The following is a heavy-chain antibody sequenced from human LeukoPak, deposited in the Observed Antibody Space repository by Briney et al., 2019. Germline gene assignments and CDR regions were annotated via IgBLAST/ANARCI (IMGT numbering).Heavy chain of an antibody. CDR2: ISWNSGSI. Sequence: GRSLRLSCAASGFTFDDYAMHWVRQAPGKGLEWVSCISWNSGSIGYADSVKGRFTISRDNAKNSLYLQMNSLRAEDTALYYCAKGRAAAEEYFDYWGQGTLVTVSS. J-gene: IGHJ4*02. D-gene: IGHD6-13*01. V-gene: IGHV3-9*01. CDR1: GFTFDDYA. CDR3: AKGRAAAEEYFDY.